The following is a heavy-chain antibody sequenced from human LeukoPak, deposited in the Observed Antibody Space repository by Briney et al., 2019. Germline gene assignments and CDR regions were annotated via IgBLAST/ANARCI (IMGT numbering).Heavy chain of an antibody. D-gene: IGHD5-12*01. CDR1: GFTFSSYG. CDR2: IKPDGSSM. V-gene: IGHV3-74*01. Sequence: GGSLRLSCAASGFTFSSYGMHWVRQAPGKGLVWVSRIKPDGSSMSYADSVQGRFTISRDNAKNTLYLQMNSLRAEDTAVYYCATLYGGSTDYWGQGIRVTVSS. J-gene: IGHJ4*02. CDR3: ATLYGGSTDY.